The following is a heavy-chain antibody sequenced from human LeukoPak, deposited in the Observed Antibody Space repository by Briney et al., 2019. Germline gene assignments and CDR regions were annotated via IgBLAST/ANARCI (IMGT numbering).Heavy chain of an antibody. J-gene: IGHJ4*02. CDR2: ISSSSSYI. V-gene: IGHV3-21*01. CDR1: GFTFSSYG. CDR3: AKDARLFGYCTNGVCYNFDY. Sequence: GRSLRLSCAASGFTFSSYGMHWVRQAPGKGLEWVSSISSSSSYIYYADSVKGRFTISRDNAKNSLYLQMNSLRVEDTAVYYCAKDARLFGYCTNGVCYNFDYWGQGTLVTVSS. D-gene: IGHD2-8*01.